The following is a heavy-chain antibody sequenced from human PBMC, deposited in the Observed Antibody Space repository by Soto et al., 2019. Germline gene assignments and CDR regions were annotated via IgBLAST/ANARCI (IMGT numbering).Heavy chain of an antibody. CDR3: ARDRGGGPDY. V-gene: IGHV1-3*01. CDR2: INAGNGNT. Sequence: QVQLVQSGAEVKKPGASVKVSCKASGYTFTSYAIHWVRQAPGQRLEWMGWINAGNGNTKYSQKFQDRVTITRDTSASTAYMERSSLRSEDTAVYYCARDRGGGPDYWGQGTLVTVSS. CDR1: GYTFTSYA. J-gene: IGHJ4*02. D-gene: IGHD3-10*01.